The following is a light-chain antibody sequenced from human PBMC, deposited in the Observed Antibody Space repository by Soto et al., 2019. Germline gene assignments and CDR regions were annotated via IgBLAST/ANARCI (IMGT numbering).Light chain of an antibody. V-gene: IGLV4-69*01. J-gene: IGLJ2*01. CDR2: LNSDGSH. CDR1: SGHSNYA. CDR3: QTWGSGIVV. Sequence: QSVLTQSPSASASLGASVTLTCTLSSGHSNYAIAWHQQQSAKGPRYLMKLNSDGSHSKGDGIPDRFSGSSSGAERYLTISSLQSEDEADYYCQTWGSGIVVFGGGTKLTVL.